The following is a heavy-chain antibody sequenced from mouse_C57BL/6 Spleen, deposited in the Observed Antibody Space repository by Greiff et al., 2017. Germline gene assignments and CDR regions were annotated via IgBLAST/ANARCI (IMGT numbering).Heavy chain of an antibody. CDR2: IYPGDGDT. J-gene: IGHJ2*01. CDR1: GYAFSSYW. D-gene: IGHD1-1*01. V-gene: IGHV1-80*01. Sequence: QVQLQQSGAELVKPGASVKISCKASGYAFSSYWMNWVKQRPGKGLEWIGQIYPGDGDTNSNGKFKGKATLTADKSSSTAYMQLSSLTSEDSAVYFCARGSGGAYSYYFDYWGQGTTLTVSS. CDR3: ARGSGGAYSYYFDY.